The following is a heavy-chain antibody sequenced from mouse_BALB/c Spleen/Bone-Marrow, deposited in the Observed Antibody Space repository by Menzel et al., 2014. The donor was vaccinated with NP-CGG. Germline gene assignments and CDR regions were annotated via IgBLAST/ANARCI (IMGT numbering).Heavy chain of an antibody. CDR2: ISSGGSYT. CDR3: ARKSYYDYDGRPWFAY. Sequence: EVKLVESGGGLVKPGGSLKLSCAASGFTSSSYAMSWVRQTPEKRLEWVATISSGGSYTYYPDSVKGRFTISRDNAKNTLYLQMSSLRSEDTAMYYCARKSYYDYDGRPWFAYWGQGTLVTVSA. V-gene: IGHV5-9-3*01. CDR1: GFTSSSYA. J-gene: IGHJ3*01. D-gene: IGHD2-4*01.